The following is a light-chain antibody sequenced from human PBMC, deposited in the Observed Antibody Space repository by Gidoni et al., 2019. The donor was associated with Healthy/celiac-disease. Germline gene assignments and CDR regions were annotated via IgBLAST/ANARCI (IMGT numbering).Light chain of an antibody. J-gene: IGLJ2*01. CDR3: QVWDSSTVV. CDR1: NIGSNN. V-gene: IGLV3-9*01. CDR2: RDS. Sequence: SYELTQPLSVSVALGQTARITCGGNNIGSNNVHWYPQKPGQAPVLVIYRDSNRPSGIPERFSGSNSGNTATLTISRAQAGDEADYYCQVWDSSTVVFGGGTKLTVL.